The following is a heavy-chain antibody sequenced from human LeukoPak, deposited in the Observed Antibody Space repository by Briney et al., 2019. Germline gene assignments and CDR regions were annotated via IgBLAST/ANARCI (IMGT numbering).Heavy chain of an antibody. CDR2: INTNTGNP. J-gene: IGHJ4*02. Sequence: ASVKVSCKASGYTFSSYAMNWVRQAPGQGLEWMGWINTNTGNPTYAQGFTGRFVFSLDTSVSTAYLQISSLQAEDTAVYYCARSNNDGDYLGVGFDYWGQGTLVPVSS. V-gene: IGHV7-4-1*02. CDR1: GYTFSSYA. D-gene: IGHD4-17*01. CDR3: ARSNNDGDYLGVGFDY.